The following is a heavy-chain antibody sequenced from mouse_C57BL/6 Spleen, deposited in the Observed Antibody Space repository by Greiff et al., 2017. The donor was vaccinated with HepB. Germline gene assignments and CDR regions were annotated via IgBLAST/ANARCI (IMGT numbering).Heavy chain of an antibody. D-gene: IGHD1-1*01. V-gene: IGHV5-4*01. CDR1: GFTFSSYA. CDR3: ARDDYGSSYNYFDY. Sequence: EVQGVESGGGLVKPGGSLKLSCAASGFTFSSYAMSWVRQTPEKRLEWVATISDGGSYTYYPDNVKGRFTISRDNAKNNLYLQMSHLKSEDTAMYYCARDDYGSSYNYFDYWGQGTTLTVSS. J-gene: IGHJ2*01. CDR2: ISDGGSYT.